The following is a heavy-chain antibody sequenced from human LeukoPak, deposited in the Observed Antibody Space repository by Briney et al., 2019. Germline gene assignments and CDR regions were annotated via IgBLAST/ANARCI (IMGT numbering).Heavy chain of an antibody. CDR2: INPNSGVT. CDR1: GYTFTGYY. J-gene: IGHJ5*01. CDR3: ARQADNNWFDS. D-gene: IGHD2-15*01. Sequence: ASVKVSCKASGYTFTGYYMHWVRQDPGQGLEWMGWINPNSGVTKYAQKFQGRVTMTRDTSISTAYLELNRLSSDDSAVFYCARQADNNWFDSWGQGTLVTVSS. V-gene: IGHV1-2*02.